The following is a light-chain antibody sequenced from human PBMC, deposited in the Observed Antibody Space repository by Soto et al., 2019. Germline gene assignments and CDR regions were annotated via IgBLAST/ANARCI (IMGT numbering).Light chain of an antibody. Sequence: SVLKQPPSVSGAPGQRVTISCTGSSSNIGAGYDVHWYQQLPGTAPKLLIYGNSNRPSGVPDRFSGSKSGTSASLAITGLQAEDEADYYCQSYGSSPSANFVFGTGTKVTVL. CDR3: QSYGSSPSANFV. J-gene: IGLJ1*01. CDR2: GNS. V-gene: IGLV1-40*01. CDR1: SSNIGAGYD.